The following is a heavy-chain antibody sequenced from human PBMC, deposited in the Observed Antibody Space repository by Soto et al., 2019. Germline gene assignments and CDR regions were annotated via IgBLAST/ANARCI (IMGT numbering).Heavy chain of an antibody. Sequence: GESLKISCKGSGYSFTSYWIGWVRQMPGKGLEWMGIIYPGDSDTRYSPSFQGQVTISADKSISTAYLQWSSLKASDTAMYYCARAVIAAAPGHAFDIWGQGTMVTVSS. D-gene: IGHD6-13*01. V-gene: IGHV5-51*01. CDR2: IYPGDSDT. J-gene: IGHJ3*02. CDR3: ARAVIAAAPGHAFDI. CDR1: GYSFTSYW.